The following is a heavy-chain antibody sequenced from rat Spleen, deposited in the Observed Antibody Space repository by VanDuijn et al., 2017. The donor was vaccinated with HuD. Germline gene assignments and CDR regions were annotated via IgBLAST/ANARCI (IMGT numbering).Heavy chain of an antibody. CDR2: ISYDGSST. V-gene: IGHV5-29*01. D-gene: IGHD3-7*01. CDR3: ARLKYRARVMDA. J-gene: IGHJ4*01. CDR1: GFTFSDYY. Sequence: EVQLVESDGGLVQPGRSLKLSCAASGFTFSDYYMAGVRQAPTKGLEWVATISYDGSSTYYRDSVKGRFTISRDNAKSTLYLQMDSLRSEDTATYYCARLKYRARVMDAWGQGASVTVSS.